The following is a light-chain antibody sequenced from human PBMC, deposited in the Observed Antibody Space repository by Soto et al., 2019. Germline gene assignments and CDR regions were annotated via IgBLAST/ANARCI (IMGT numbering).Light chain of an antibody. V-gene: IGKV1-5*01. J-gene: IGKJ1*01. Sequence: PSALSASVGDRVTLACRASQSISNRLAWYQQKPGKAPKVVIYDASSLESGVPSRFRGSGSGTEFILTINSLQPDDFATYCCQHYGGMWAFGQGTNVDI. CDR2: DAS. CDR3: QHYGGMWA. CDR1: QSISNR.